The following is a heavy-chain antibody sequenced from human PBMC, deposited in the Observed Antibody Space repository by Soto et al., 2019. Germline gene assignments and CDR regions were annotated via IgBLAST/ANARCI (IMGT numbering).Heavy chain of an antibody. V-gene: IGHV1-69*02. Sequence: SVKVSCKASGGTFSSYTISWVRQAPGQGLEWMGRIIPILGIANYAQKFQGRVTITADKSTSTAYMELSSLRSEDTAVYYCASLPPNYYYYYMDVWGKGTTVTVS. CDR3: ASLPPNYYYYYMDV. J-gene: IGHJ6*03. CDR1: GGTFSSYT. CDR2: IIPILGIA.